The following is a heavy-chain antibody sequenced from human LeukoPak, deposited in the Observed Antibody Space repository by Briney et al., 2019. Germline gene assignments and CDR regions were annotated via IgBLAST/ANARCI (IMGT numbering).Heavy chain of an antibody. D-gene: IGHD6-19*01. CDR3: ARAGAAVADYLDS. CDR1: GYTFTDSY. V-gene: IGHV1-2*02. J-gene: IGHJ4*02. Sequence: ASVKISCKASGYTFTDSYMHWVRQAPGQGLEWMGWINPSSGGTKFAQKFQGRVTMTRATSIGTAYMELSGLKSDDTAVYYCARAGAAVADYLDSWGQGTLVTVSS. CDR2: INPSSGGT.